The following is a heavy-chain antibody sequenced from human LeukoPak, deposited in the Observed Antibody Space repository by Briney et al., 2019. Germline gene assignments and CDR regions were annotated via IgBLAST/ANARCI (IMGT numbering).Heavy chain of an antibody. D-gene: IGHD2-15*01. Sequence: GRSLRLSCAASGFTFSSYGMHWVRQAPGKGLEWVAVIWYDGSNKYYADSVKGRFTISRDNSKNKLYLQMNSLRAEDTAVYYCARGGGYCSGGSCYNWFDPWGQGTLVTVSS. V-gene: IGHV3-33*01. CDR2: IWYDGSNK. J-gene: IGHJ5*02. CDR3: ARGGGYCSGGSCYNWFDP. CDR1: GFTFSSYG.